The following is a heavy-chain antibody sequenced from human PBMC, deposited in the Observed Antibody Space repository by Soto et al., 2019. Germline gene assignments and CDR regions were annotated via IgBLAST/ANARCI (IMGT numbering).Heavy chain of an antibody. J-gene: IGHJ6*02. D-gene: IGHD5-12*01. CDR2: ISYDGSNK. CDR3: ARSGWIVATPYGMDV. V-gene: IGHV3-30-3*01. Sequence: SLRLSCAASGFTFSSYAMHWVRQAAGKGLEWVAVISYDGSNKYYADSVKGRFTISRDNSKNTLYLQMNSLRAEDTAVYYCARSGWIVATPYGMDVWGQGTTVTVSS. CDR1: GFTFSSYA.